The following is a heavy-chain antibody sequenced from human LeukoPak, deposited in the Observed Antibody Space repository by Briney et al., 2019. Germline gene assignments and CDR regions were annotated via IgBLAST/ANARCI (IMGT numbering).Heavy chain of an antibody. J-gene: IGHJ4*02. CDR1: GGSFSGYY. Sequence: SETLSLTCAVYGGSFSGYYWSWIRQPPGKGLEWIGEINHSGSTNYNPSLKSRVTISVDTSKNQSSLKLSSVTAADTAVYYCARGGGPDDYSNRDFDYWGQGTLVTVSS. CDR3: ARGGGPDDYSNRDFDY. CDR2: INHSGST. D-gene: IGHD4-11*01. V-gene: IGHV4-34*01.